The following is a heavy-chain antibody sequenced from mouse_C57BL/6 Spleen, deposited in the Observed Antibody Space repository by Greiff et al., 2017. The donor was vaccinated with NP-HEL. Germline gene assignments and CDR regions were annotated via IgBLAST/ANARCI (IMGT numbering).Heavy chain of an antibody. CDR2: ISNLAYSI. CDR3: ARRGDFGAMDY. D-gene: IGHD3-1*01. Sequence: EVKLVESGGGLVQPGGSLKLSCAASGFTFSDYGMAWVRQAPRKGPEWVAFISNLAYSIYYADTVTGRFTISRENATNTLYLEMSSLRSEDTAMYYCARRGDFGAMDYWGQGTSVTVSS. J-gene: IGHJ4*01. CDR1: GFTFSDYG. V-gene: IGHV5-15*04.